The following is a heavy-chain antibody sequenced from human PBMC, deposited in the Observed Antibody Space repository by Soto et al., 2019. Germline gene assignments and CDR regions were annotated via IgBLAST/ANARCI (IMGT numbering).Heavy chain of an antibody. CDR2: ISSSGSTI. J-gene: IGHJ4*02. V-gene: IGHV3-48*03. Sequence: GGSLRLSCAASGFTFSSYEMNWVRQAPGKGLEWVSYISSSGSTIYYADSVKGRFTISRDNAKNSLYLQMNSLRAEDTAVYYCARVAVKAQGPGYWGQGTLVTVSS. D-gene: IGHD6-19*01. CDR3: ARVAVKAQGPGY. CDR1: GFTFSSYE.